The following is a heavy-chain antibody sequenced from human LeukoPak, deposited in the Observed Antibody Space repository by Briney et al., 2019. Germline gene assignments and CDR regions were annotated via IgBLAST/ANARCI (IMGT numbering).Heavy chain of an antibody. CDR2: ISYDGSNK. D-gene: IGHD2-2*01. CDR1: GFTFSDYG. J-gene: IGHJ4*02. CDR3: AKVKTSSFYYFDN. V-gene: IGHV3-30*18. Sequence: GRSLRLSCAASGFTFSDYGMHWVRQAPGEGLEWVAVISYDGSNKYYADSVKGRFTLSRDNSKNTLYSQMNRLRTEDTAVYYCAKVKTSSFYYFDNWGQGTLVTVSS.